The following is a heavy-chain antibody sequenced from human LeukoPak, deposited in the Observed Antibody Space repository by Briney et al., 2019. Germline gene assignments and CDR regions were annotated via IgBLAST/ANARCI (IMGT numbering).Heavy chain of an antibody. V-gene: IGHV1-46*01. CDR1: GYTFTSYY. Sequence: RASVKVSCTASGYTFTSYYMHWVRQAPGQGIEWMGIINPSGGSTSYAQKFQGRVTMTRETSTSTVYMELSSLRSEDTAVYYCARDLSSGYSRGGFDPWGQGTLVTVSS. D-gene: IGHD3-22*01. J-gene: IGHJ5*02. CDR3: ARDLSSGYSRGGFDP. CDR2: INPSGGST.